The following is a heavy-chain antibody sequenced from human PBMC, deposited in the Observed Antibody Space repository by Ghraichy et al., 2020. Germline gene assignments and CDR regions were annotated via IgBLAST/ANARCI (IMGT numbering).Heavy chain of an antibody. CDR3: ARVLGSVTGTAEDH. D-gene: IGHD1-7*01. V-gene: IGHV1-3*01. J-gene: IGHJ1*01. CDR1: GYTFTTYA. CDR2: INVANGNT. Sequence: ASVKVSCKASGYTFTTYAMHWMRQAPGHRLEWMGWINVANGNTTYSQKFQGRLTLTSDTSVSTAYMDLTSLRFEDTAVYYCARVLGSVTGTAEDHWGQGTLVTVSS.